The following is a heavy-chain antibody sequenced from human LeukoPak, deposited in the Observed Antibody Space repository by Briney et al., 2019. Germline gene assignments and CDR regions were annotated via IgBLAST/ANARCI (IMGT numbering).Heavy chain of an antibody. D-gene: IGHD6-19*01. CDR2: ISSSGSTI. CDR3: ARDSEQWLPVDDAFDI. J-gene: IGHJ3*02. CDR1: GFTFSSYE. Sequence: GGSLRLSCAASGFTFSSYEMNWVRQAPGKGLEWVSYISSSGSTIYYADSVKGRFTISRDNAKNSLYLQMNSLRAEDTAVYYCARDSEQWLPVDDAFDIWGQGTMVTVSS. V-gene: IGHV3-48*03.